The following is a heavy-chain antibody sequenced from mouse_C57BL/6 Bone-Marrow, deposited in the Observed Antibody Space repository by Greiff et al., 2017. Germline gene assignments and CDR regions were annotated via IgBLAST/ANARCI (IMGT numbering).Heavy chain of an antibody. Sequence: QVQLQQPGAELVKPGASVKLSCKASGYTFTSYWMQWVKQRPGQGLEWIGAIDPSDSYTNYNQKFKGKATLTVDTSSSTAYMQLSSLTSEDSAVYYCARHDYDGDYYAMDYWGQGTSVTVSS. CDR3: ARHDYDGDYYAMDY. V-gene: IGHV1-50*01. D-gene: IGHD2-4*01. CDR1: GYTFTSYW. J-gene: IGHJ4*01. CDR2: IDPSDSYT.